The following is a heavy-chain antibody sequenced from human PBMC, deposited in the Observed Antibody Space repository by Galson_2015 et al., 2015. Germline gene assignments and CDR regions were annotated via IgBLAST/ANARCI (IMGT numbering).Heavy chain of an antibody. V-gene: IGHV1-8*01. J-gene: IGHJ4*02. CDR1: GYTFTSYD. D-gene: IGHD3-10*01. Sequence: SVKVSCKASGYTFTSYDINWVRQATGQGLEWMGWMNPNSGNTGYAQKFQGRVTMTRNTSISTAYMELSSLRSEDTAVYYCARVSNKYYYGSGSYLFDYWGQGTLVTVSS. CDR3: ARVSNKYYYGSGSYLFDY. CDR2: MNPNSGNT.